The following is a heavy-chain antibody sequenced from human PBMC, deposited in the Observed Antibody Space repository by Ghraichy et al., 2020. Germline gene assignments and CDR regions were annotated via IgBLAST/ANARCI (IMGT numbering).Heavy chain of an antibody. V-gene: IGHV4-61*02. CDR3: ARVFDI. J-gene: IGHJ3*02. CDR2: IYTSGST. Sequence: SQTLSLTCTVSGGSISSGSYYWSGIRQPAGKGLEWIGRIYTSGSTNYNPSLKSRVTISVDTSKNQFSLKLSSVTAADTAVYYCARVFDIWGQGTMVTVSS. CDR1: GGSISSGSYY.